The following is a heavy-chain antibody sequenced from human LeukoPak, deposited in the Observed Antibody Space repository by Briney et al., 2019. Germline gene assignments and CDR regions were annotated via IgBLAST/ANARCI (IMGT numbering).Heavy chain of an antibody. D-gene: IGHD1-26*01. Sequence: GASVKVSCTTSGYTFTMYSINWVRQAPGQGLQWMGWINTNTGNPTYAQGFTGRFVFSFDTSVNTAFLQISSLKAEDTAVYYCARGDSGSYWADAFDFWGQGSMVIVSS. CDR1: GYTFTMYS. V-gene: IGHV7-4-1*02. J-gene: IGHJ3*01. CDR3: ARGDSGSYWADAFDF. CDR2: INTNTGNP.